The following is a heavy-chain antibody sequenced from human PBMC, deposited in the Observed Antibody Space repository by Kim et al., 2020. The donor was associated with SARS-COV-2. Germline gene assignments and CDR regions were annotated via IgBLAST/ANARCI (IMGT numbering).Heavy chain of an antibody. CDR3: ARLRRASRIDIVVVPAAIRRVNYYYGMDV. Sequence: SETLSLTCTVSGGSISSGGYYWSWIRQHPGKGLEWIGYIYYSGSTYYNPSLKSRVTISVDTSKNQFSLKLSSVTAADTAVYYCARLRRASRIDIVVVPAAIRRVNYYYGMDVWGQGTTVTVSS. J-gene: IGHJ6*02. V-gene: IGHV4-31*03. D-gene: IGHD2-2*02. CDR1: GGSISSGGYY. CDR2: IYYSGST.